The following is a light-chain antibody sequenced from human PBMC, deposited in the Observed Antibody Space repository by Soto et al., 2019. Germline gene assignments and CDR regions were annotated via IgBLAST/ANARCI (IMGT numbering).Light chain of an antibody. J-gene: IGKJ1*01. V-gene: IGKV3-20*01. CDR3: QQYNNLPPT. CDR1: QSVTNNY. Sequence: EIVLTRSPGTLSLSPGERATLSCRASQSVTNNYLAWYQHKPGQAPRLLIYDASSRATGIPDRFSGSGSGTDFTSTISSLQPEDTAKYYRQQYNNLPPTFGQGTKVDIK. CDR2: DAS.